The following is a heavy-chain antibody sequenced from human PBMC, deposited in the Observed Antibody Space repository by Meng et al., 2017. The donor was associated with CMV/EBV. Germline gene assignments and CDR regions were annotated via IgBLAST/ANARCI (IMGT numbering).Heavy chain of an antibody. CDR3: ARESTIFGVVISP. CDR2: INQDGSDK. D-gene: IGHD3-3*01. Sequence: GGSLRLSCAASAFTYINYWMMWVRQAPGKGLEWVANINQDGSDKYYVDSVKGRFTISRDNAKNSLYLQMNSLRAEDTAVYYCARESTIFGVVISPWGQGTLVTVSS. CDR1: AFTYINYW. J-gene: IGHJ5*02. V-gene: IGHV3-7*01.